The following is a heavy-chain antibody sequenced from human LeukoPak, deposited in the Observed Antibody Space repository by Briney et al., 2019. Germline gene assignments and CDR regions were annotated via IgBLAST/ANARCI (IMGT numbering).Heavy chain of an antibody. Sequence: RGESLKISCKGSGYSFTSYWIGWVRQMPGKGLEWMGIIYPGDSDTRYSPSFQGQVTISADKSISTAYLQWSSLKASDTAMYYCARQRLWFGELATIYFDYWGQGTLVTVSS. CDR3: ARQRLWFGELATIYFDY. D-gene: IGHD3-10*01. CDR2: IYPGDSDT. CDR1: GYSFTSYW. V-gene: IGHV5-51*01. J-gene: IGHJ4*02.